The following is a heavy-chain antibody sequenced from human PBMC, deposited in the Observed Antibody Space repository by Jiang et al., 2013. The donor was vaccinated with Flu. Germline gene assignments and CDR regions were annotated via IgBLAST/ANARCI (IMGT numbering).Heavy chain of an antibody. D-gene: IGHD5-18*01. CDR2: IIPIFGAA. CDR1: GGTFSSYA. Sequence: GAEVKKPGSSVKVSCKASGGTFSSYAISWVRQAPGQGLEWMGGIIPIFGAANYAQKFQGRVTITADESTSTAYMELSSLRSEDTAVYYCARGAQGDTAMVTLLDAFDIWGQGTMVTVSS. V-gene: IGHV1-69*01. J-gene: IGHJ3*02. CDR3: ARGAQGDTAMVTLLDAFDI.